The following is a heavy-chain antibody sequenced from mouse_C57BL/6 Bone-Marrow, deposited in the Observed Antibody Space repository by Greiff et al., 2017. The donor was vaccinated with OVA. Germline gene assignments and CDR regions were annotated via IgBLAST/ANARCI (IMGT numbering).Heavy chain of an antibody. D-gene: IGHD2-12*01. Sequence: EVKLMESGAELVRPGASVKLSCTASGFNIKDDYMHWVKQRPEQGLEWIGWIDPENGDTEYASKFQGKATITADTSSNTAYLQLSSLTSEDTAVYCCTTYAYFDYWGQGTTLTVSS. CDR1: GFNIKDDY. CDR2: IDPENGDT. V-gene: IGHV14-4*01. J-gene: IGHJ2*01. CDR3: TTYAYFDY.